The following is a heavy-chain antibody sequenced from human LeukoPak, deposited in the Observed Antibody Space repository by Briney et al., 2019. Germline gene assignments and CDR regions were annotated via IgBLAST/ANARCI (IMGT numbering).Heavy chain of an antibody. D-gene: IGHD3-10*01. CDR2: INPNSGDT. J-gene: IGHJ4*02. Sequence: ASVKVSCKASSYTFTDNSIHWVRQAPGQGPQWMGWINPNSGDTHYARNFQGRVTLTRDTSLSTAYMELTSLRSDDTAMYYCARENSFGSGSYIFDSWGQGTLVTVSS. CDR1: SYTFTDNS. V-gene: IGHV1-2*02. CDR3: ARENSFGSGSYIFDS.